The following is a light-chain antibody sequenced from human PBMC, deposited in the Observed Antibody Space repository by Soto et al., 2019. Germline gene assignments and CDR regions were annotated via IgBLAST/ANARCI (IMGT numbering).Light chain of an antibody. J-gene: IGKJ5*01. CDR3: QQRNNWPPQVT. CDR1: QSIRSY. V-gene: IGKV3-11*01. Sequence: EIVMTQSPATLSLSPGERATLSCRASQSIRSYLAWYQQKPGQAPRLLMYVAATSATAIPASFSGSGCGADFTLTISSIEPEDYALYYCQQRNNWPPQVTFGQGTRLEIK. CDR2: VAA.